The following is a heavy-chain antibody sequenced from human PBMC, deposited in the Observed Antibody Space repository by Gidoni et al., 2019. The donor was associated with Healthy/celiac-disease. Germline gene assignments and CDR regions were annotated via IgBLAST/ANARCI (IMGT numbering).Heavy chain of an antibody. Sequence: QVQLVQSGAEVKKPGSSVTVSCKASGGTFSSYAISWVRQAPGQGLEWMGGIIPIFGTANYAQKFQGRVTITADESTSTAYMELSSLRSEDTAVYYCARDRGGGYCSGGSCYSPNWFDPWGQGTLVTVSS. V-gene: IGHV1-69*12. CDR1: GGTFSSYA. D-gene: IGHD2-15*01. CDR2: IIPIFGTA. CDR3: ARDRGGGYCSGGSCYSPNWFDP. J-gene: IGHJ5*02.